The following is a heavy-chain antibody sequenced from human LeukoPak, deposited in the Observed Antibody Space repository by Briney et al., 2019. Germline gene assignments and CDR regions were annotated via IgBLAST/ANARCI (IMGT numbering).Heavy chain of an antibody. CDR3: ARAEDYPGAFDI. Sequence: SETLSLTCAVSGGSISSGGYSWSWIRQPPGKGLEWIGYIYHSGSTYYNPSLKSRVTISVDRSKNQFSLKLSSVTAADTAVYYCARAEDYPGAFDIWGQGTMVTVSS. D-gene: IGHD4/OR15-4a*01. V-gene: IGHV4-30-2*01. CDR1: GGSISSGGYS. J-gene: IGHJ3*02. CDR2: IYHSGST.